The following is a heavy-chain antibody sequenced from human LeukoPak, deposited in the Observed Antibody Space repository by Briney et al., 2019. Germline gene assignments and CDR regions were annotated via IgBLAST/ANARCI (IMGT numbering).Heavy chain of an antibody. CDR2: INHSGST. Sequence: SETLSLTCAVYGGSFSGYYWSWIRQPPGKGLEWIGEINHSGSTNYNPSLKKRVTISVDASRNQSSLKLSSVTAADTAVYYCARVYFDFWSGPVDYWGQGTLVTVSS. CDR1: GGSFSGYY. J-gene: IGHJ4*02. V-gene: IGHV4-34*01. D-gene: IGHD3-3*01. CDR3: ARVYFDFWSGPVDY.